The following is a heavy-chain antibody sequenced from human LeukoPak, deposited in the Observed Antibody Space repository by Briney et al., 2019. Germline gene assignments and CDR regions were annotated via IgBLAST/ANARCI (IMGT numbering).Heavy chain of an antibody. D-gene: IGHD3-10*01. CDR2: INDDGSDT. V-gene: IGHV3-74*01. CDR3: ARAPTLYGSGPVLDY. Sequence: PGGSLRLSCAVSGFTFKLYWMHWVRQAPGKGPVWVSRINDDGSDTTYADSVKGRFTISRDNAKNTLYLQMNSLRAEDTAVYYCARAPTLYGSGPVLDYWGQGTLVTVSS. CDR1: GFTFKLYW. J-gene: IGHJ4*02.